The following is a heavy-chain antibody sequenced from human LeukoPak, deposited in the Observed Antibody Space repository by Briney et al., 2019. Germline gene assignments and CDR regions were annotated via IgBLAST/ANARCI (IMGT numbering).Heavy chain of an antibody. V-gene: IGHV3-23*01. CDR3: AKDRYYDNTGDHYESEY. CDR2: VSGSGGST. D-gene: IGHD3-22*01. Sequence: SGGSLRLSCAASGFTFDDYAMHWVRQAPGKGLDWVSAVSGSGGSTHYADSVTGRFTISRDNSKNTLYLQMNSLRAEDTAVYYCAKDRYYDNTGDHYESEYWGQGTLVTVSS. J-gene: IGHJ4*02. CDR1: GFTFDDYA.